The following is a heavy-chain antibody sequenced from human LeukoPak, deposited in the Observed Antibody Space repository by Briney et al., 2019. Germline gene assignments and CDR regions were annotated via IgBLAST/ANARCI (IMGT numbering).Heavy chain of an antibody. CDR3: ATVLYYYDSSGYFPY. J-gene: IGHJ4*02. CDR2: IIPILGIA. Sequence: ASVKVSCKASGGTFSSYAISWVRQAPGQGLEWMGRIIPILGIANYAQKFQGRVTITADKSTSTAYMELSGLRSEDTAVYYCATVLYYYDSSGYFPYWGQGTLVTVSS. D-gene: IGHD3-22*01. CDR1: GGTFSSYA. V-gene: IGHV1-69*04.